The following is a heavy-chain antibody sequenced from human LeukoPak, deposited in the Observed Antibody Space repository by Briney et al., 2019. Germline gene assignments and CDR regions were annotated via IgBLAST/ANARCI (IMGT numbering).Heavy chain of an antibody. J-gene: IGHJ4*02. Sequence: PSETLSLTCIVSGGSISSSSYYWGWIRQPPGKGLEWIGSIYYSGSTYYNPSLKSRVTISVDTSKNQFSLKLSSVTAADTAVYYCARHAAREGTSINHFDYWGQGTLVTVSS. CDR3: ARHAAREGTSINHFDY. CDR2: IYYSGST. V-gene: IGHV4-39*01. CDR1: GGSISSSSYY. D-gene: IGHD6-6*01.